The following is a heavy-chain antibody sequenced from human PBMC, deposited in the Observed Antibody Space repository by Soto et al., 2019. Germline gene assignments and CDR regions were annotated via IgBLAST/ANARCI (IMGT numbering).Heavy chain of an antibody. CDR1: GDSYSISTYS. D-gene: IGHD6-19*01. V-gene: IGHV4-30-2*01. J-gene: IGHJ5*02. Sequence: SETLSLTCYMSGDSYSISTYSWSWIRQPPGKALQWIGFIYQSGVTSYNPSLASRVSISLDRSNNQCSLKLKSVTAADTAVYFCAGMPYTSGLRFDPWGPGTLVTVS. CDR3: AGMPYTSGLRFDP. CDR2: IYQSGVT.